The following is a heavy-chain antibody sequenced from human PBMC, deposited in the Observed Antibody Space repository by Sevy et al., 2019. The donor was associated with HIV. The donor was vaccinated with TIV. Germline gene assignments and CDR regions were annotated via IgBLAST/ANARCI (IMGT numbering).Heavy chain of an antibody. D-gene: IGHD6-19*01. Sequence: ASVKVSCKASGYTFTGYYMHWVRQAPGQGLEWMGWINPNSGGTNYAQKFQGRVTMTRDTSISTAYMELSTLRSDDTAVYYCATDPGIAVAGTDYYYGMDVWGQGTTVTVSS. J-gene: IGHJ6*02. CDR2: INPNSGGT. CDR1: GYTFTGYY. CDR3: ATDPGIAVAGTDYYYGMDV. V-gene: IGHV1-2*02.